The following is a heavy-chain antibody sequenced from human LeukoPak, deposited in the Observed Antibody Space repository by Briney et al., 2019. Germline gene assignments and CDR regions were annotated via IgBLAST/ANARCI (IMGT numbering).Heavy chain of an antibody. D-gene: IGHD6-13*01. Sequence: SETLSLTCTVSGGSISSGSYYWSWIRQPAGKGLEWIGRIYTSGSTNYNPSLKSRVTISVDTSENQFSLKLSSVTAADTAVYYCARAPIAAAMSPGYYMDVWGKGTTVTVSS. CDR1: GGSISSGSYY. CDR3: ARAPIAAAMSPGYYMDV. V-gene: IGHV4-61*02. CDR2: IYTSGST. J-gene: IGHJ6*03.